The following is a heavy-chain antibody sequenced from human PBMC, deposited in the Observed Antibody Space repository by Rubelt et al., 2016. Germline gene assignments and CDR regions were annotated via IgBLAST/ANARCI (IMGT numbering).Heavy chain of an antibody. CDR1: GGSFSGYY. CDR2: INHSGST. D-gene: IGHD3-22*01. CDR3: ARGKEGLGVTMMDY. Sequence: QVQLQQWGAGLLKPSETLSLTCAVYGGSFSGYYWSWIRQPPGKGQEWIGEINHSGSTNYNPSLKSRVTIAVDTSKNQFSLKLSSVTAADTAVYYCARGKEGLGVTMMDYWGQGTLVTVSS. J-gene: IGHJ4*02. V-gene: IGHV4-34*01.